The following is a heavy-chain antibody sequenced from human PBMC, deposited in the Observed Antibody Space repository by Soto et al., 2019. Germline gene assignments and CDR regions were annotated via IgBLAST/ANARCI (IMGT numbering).Heavy chain of an antibody. Sequence: EVQLVESGGGLVQPGGSLRLSCAASGFTFSGYSMFWVRQAPGKGLEYVSAINTNGVNTFYAKSVKGRFTISRDNSKNTMYLKMGSLRAEDKAVYYCARGRVEDSSGWATYFDYWGQGTLVTVSS. CDR3: ARGRVEDSSGWATYFDY. D-gene: IGHD6-19*01. V-gene: IGHV3-64*01. CDR2: INTNGVNT. J-gene: IGHJ4*02. CDR1: GFTFSGYS.